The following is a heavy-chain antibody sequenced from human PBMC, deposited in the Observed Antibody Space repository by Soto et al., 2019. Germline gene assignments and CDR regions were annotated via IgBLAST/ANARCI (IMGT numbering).Heavy chain of an antibody. J-gene: IGHJ3*02. Sequence: QVQLQESGPGLVKPSETLSLTCTVSGDSVTSYFWTWIRQPPGKGLEWIAYISYSGTTKYNPSVRGRVTISVVTATNHVSLKMTSVTAEDTAVYYCARESNEAFDIWGQGAMVTGSS. V-gene: IGHV4-59*02. CDR2: ISYSGTT. CDR1: GDSVTSYF. CDR3: ARESNEAFDI.